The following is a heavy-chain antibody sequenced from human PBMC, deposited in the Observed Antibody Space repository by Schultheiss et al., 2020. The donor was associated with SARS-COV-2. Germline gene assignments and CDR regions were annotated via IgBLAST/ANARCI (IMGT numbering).Heavy chain of an antibody. CDR1: GGSLSGYY. J-gene: IGHJ4*02. V-gene: IGHV4-59*01. CDR2: IYYSGST. D-gene: IGHD3-3*01. Sequence: SETLSLTCVVYGGSLSGYYWSWIRQPPGKGLEWIGYIYYSGSTNYSPSLKSRVTISVDTSKNQFSLKLSSVTAADTAVYYCARVAAFGVVIYFDYWGQGTLVTVSS. CDR3: ARVAAFGVVIYFDY.